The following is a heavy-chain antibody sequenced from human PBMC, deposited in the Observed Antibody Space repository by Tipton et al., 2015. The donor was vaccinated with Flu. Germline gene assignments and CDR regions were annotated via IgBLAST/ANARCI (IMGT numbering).Heavy chain of an antibody. CDR1: GFTVSSNY. J-gene: IGHJ3*02. V-gene: IGHV3-53*01. CDR2: IYSDGST. D-gene: IGHD2-15*01. Sequence: SLRLSCAASGFTVSSNYMSWVRQAPGKGLEWVSVIYSDGSTYYADSVKGRFTISRDNSKNTLYLQMNSLRAEDTAVYYCAAGCSGGSCYRDAFDIWGQGTMVTVSS. CDR3: AAGCSGGSCYRDAFDI.